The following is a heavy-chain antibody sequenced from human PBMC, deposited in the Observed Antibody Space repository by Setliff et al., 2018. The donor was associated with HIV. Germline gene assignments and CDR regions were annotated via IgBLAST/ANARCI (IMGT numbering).Heavy chain of an antibody. V-gene: IGHV2-5*01. CDR2: IYWNDDK. J-gene: IGHJ2*01. D-gene: IGHD3-10*01. Sequence: VSGPTLVNPTQTLTLTCTFSGFSLRTSGVGVGWIRQPPGKALEWLALIYWNDDKRYSPSLKSRVTITKDTSKNQVVLTMTNMDPVDTATYYCARMPAYYYGSGSPPHSYWYFDLWGRGILVTVSS. CDR1: GFSLRTSGVG. CDR3: ARMPAYYYGSGSPPHSYWYFDL.